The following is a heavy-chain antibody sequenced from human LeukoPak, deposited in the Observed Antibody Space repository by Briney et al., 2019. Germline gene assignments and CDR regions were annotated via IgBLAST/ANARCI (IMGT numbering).Heavy chain of an antibody. J-gene: IGHJ5*02. D-gene: IGHD2-2*01. Sequence: SETQSLTCTISGGSISSYFWSWIRQPAGKGLEWIGRIYAIGSTYQSPYLRSRVTRSVDTSKNQFTLKLSSVTAADTAVYYCARVLPSVVVPAAAFDPWGQGNLVTVSS. V-gene: IGHV4-4*07. CDR1: GGSISSYF. CDR3: ARVLPSVVVPAAAFDP. CDR2: IYAIGST.